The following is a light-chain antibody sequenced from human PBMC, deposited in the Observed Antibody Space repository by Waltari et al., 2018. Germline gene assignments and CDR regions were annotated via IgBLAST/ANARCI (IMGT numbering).Light chain of an antibody. CDR2: GNK. V-gene: IGLV1-40*01. Sequence: QSVLTQPPSLSGAPGPRVTISCTGTSSNTRAVHDVHWSQGFPETAPKPLIYGNKNRPSGVPDRFSGSKSGMSASLAITGLQAEDEADYYCQSFDVSLSGGVIFGGGTKVTVL. CDR1: SSNTRAVHD. CDR3: QSFDVSLSGGVI. J-gene: IGLJ2*01.